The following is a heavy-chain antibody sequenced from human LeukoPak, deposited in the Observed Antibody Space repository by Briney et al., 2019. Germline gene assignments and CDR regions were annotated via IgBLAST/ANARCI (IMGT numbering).Heavy chain of an antibody. CDR3: ARDGVTGTTGYYYYYMDV. V-gene: IGHV3-23*01. CDR2: ISGSGGST. CDR1: GFTFSSYG. J-gene: IGHJ6*03. Sequence: GGSLRLSCAASGFTFSSYGMSWVRQAPGKGLEWVSAISGSGGSTYYADSVKGRFTISRDNSKNTLYLQMNSLRAEDTAVYYCARDGVTGTTGYYYYYMDVWGKGTTVTVSS. D-gene: IGHD1-20*01.